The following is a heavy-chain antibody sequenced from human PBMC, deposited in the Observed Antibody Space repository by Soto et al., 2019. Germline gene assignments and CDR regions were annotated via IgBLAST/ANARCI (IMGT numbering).Heavy chain of an antibody. CDR3: ARDFGVQELDY. Sequence: PGGSLRLACAASGFTLSSFWITWVRQAPGKGLEWVANINQDGSEKHSVDSVKGRFTLSRDNAENSVYLQMNSLRADDTAVYYCARDFGVQELDYWGTGTRGTVSS. CDR2: INQDGSEK. D-gene: IGHD3-3*01. J-gene: IGHJ4*02. CDR1: GFTLSSFW. V-gene: IGHV3-7*01.